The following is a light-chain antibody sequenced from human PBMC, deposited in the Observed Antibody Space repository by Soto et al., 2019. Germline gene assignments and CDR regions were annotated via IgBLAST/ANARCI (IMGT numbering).Light chain of an antibody. Sequence: QSALTQPPSASGSPGQSVTISCTGTSSDVGAYKYVSLHQQYPGNAPKLMIYDVSKRPSGVPDRFSGSKSGNTASLTVSGLQAEDEADYYCTSYVGSNIWVFGGGTKVTVL. V-gene: IGLV2-8*01. CDR3: TSYVGSNIWV. CDR2: DVS. J-gene: IGLJ3*02. CDR1: SSDVGAYKY.